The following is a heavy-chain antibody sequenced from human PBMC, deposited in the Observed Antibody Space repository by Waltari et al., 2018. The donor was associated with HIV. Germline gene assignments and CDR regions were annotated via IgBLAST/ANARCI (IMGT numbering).Heavy chain of an antibody. Sequence: EVQLLESGGGSVKPGGSLRLSCAASGFTFRSYAMTWVRQAPGKGLEWVSAISGSGTKTYYADSVKGRFTISRDNSKNTVYLQMNSLRAEDTAVYYCAKDNYDILTGYYYWGQGTLVTVSS. J-gene: IGHJ4*02. V-gene: IGHV3-23*01. CDR3: AKDNYDILTGYYY. D-gene: IGHD3-9*01. CDR1: GFTFRSYA. CDR2: ISGSGTKT.